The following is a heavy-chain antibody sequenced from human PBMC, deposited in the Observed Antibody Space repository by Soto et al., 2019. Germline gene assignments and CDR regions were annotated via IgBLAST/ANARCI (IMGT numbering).Heavy chain of an antibody. D-gene: IGHD3-10*01. CDR2: ISYDGSNK. Sequence: QVQLVESGGGVVQPGRSLRLSCAASGFTFSSYGMHWVRQAPGKGLEWVAVISYDGSNKYYADSVKGRFTISRDNSKNTLYLQMNSLIAEDTAVYYCAKDRHYYGSGSYWGPYFDYWGQGTLVTVSS. CDR3: AKDRHYYGSGSYWGPYFDY. J-gene: IGHJ4*02. CDR1: GFTFSSYG. V-gene: IGHV3-30*18.